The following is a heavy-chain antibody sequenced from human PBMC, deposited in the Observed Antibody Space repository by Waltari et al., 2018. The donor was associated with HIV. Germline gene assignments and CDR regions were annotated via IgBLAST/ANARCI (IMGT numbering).Heavy chain of an antibody. J-gene: IGHJ6*02. V-gene: IGHV3-43D*04. CDR2: ISWDGDTT. CDR1: GFPFDDYA. Sequence: EVQLVESGGFVVQPGGSLRLSCAASGFPFDDYAMHWVRQAPGKGLEWVSLISWDGDTTYYADSVKGRFTISRDNSKNSLYLQMNSLTTEDTALYYCAKGNLPYYAMDVWGQGTTVTVSS. CDR3: AKGNLPYYAMDV.